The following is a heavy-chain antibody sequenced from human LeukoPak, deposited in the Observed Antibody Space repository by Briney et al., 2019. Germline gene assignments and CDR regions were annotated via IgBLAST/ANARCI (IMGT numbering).Heavy chain of an antibody. D-gene: IGHD4-17*01. CDR3: ARLGTYVYGDGGGVGGGMDV. CDR1: GYTFTGYY. Sequence: ASVKVPCKASGYTFTGYYMHWVRQAPGQGLEWMGWINPNSGGTNYAQKFQGRVTMTRDTSISTAYLELSRLRSDDTAVYYCARLGTYVYGDGGGVGGGMDVWGQGTTVTVSS. CDR2: INPNSGGT. V-gene: IGHV1-2*02. J-gene: IGHJ6*02.